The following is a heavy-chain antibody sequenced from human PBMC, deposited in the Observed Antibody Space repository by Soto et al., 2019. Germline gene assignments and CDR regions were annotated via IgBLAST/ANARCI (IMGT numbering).Heavy chain of an antibody. Sequence: QVQLQESGPGLVKPSETLSLTCTVSGGSISSYYWSWIRQPPGKGLEGIGFIFYSGSTSYSPSLKRRVTISIDTSENQFSLKLSSVTAADTAVYYCASMIGDPVLSFDSWGQGTLVAVSS. CDR1: GGSISSYY. V-gene: IGHV4-59*01. CDR3: ASMIGDPVLSFDS. CDR2: IFYSGST. J-gene: IGHJ4*02. D-gene: IGHD3-10*02.